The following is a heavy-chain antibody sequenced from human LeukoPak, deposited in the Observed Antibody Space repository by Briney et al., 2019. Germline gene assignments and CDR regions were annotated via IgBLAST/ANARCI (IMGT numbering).Heavy chain of an antibody. J-gene: IGHJ3*02. CDR1: GFTFSSYE. D-gene: IGHD6-13*01. Sequence: GGSLRLSCAASGFTFSSYEMNWVRQAPGKGLEWVSYISSSGSTIYYADSVKGRFTISRDNAKNSLYLQMNSLRAEDTAVYYCEGSGSWYSGDAFDIWGQGTMVTVSS. V-gene: IGHV3-48*03. CDR3: EGSGSWYSGDAFDI. CDR2: ISSSGSTI.